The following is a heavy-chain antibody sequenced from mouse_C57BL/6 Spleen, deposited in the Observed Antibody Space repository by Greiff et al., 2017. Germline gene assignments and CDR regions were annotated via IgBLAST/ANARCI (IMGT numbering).Heavy chain of an antibody. Sequence: EVMLVESGGGLVKPGGSLKLSCAASGFTFSSYAMSWVRQTPEKRLEWVATISDGGSYTYYPDNVKGRFTISRDNAKNNLYLQMSHLESEDTAMYYCARDEGQYYFDYWGQGTTLTVSS. J-gene: IGHJ2*01. D-gene: IGHD3-3*01. CDR1: GFTFSSYA. CDR3: ARDEGQYYFDY. V-gene: IGHV5-4*01. CDR2: ISDGGSYT.